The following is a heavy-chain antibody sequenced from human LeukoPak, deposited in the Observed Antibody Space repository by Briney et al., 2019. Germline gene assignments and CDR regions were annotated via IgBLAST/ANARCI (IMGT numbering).Heavy chain of an antibody. CDR3: ARALLWFGEPSHIDY. Sequence: ASVNVSCTASGYTFTSYGISWVRQAPGQGQEWMGWITAYNDNTNYAQKLQGRGTMTTDTSTSTAYMVLRSLRSDDTAVYYCARALLWFGEPSHIDYWGQGTLVTASS. D-gene: IGHD3-10*01. V-gene: IGHV1-18*01. CDR2: ITAYNDNT. J-gene: IGHJ4*01. CDR1: GYTFTSYG.